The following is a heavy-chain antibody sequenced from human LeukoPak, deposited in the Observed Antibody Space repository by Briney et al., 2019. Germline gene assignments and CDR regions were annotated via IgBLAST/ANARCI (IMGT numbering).Heavy chain of an antibody. CDR2: VNESGGT. V-gene: IGHV4-34*01. D-gene: IGHD5-12*01. J-gene: IGHJ4*02. CDR1: IDSFSNYH. Sequence: SETLSLTCAVYIDSFSNYHWNWIRQTPAKGMEWIGEVNESGGTNISPSLRSRVTISVDTSKNQFSLKLNSVTAADTAVYYCARAAGGYDLGGLDYWGQGTLVTVSS. CDR3: ARAAGGYDLGGLDY.